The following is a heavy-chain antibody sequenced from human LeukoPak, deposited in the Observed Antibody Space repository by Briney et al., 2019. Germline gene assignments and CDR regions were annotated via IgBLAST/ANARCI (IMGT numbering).Heavy chain of an antibody. J-gene: IGHJ3*02. V-gene: IGHV1-69*06. CDR2: IIPIFGTA. Sequence: GASVKVSCKASGYTFTSYYIHWVRQAPGQGLEWMGGIIPIFGTANYAQKFQGRVTITADKSTSTAYMELSSLRSEDTAVYYCARDRVGATRLDAFDIWGQGTMVTVSS. D-gene: IGHD1-26*01. CDR3: ARDRVGATRLDAFDI. CDR1: GYTFTSYY.